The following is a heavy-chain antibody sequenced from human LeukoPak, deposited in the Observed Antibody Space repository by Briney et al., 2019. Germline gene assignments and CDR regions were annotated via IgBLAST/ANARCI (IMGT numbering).Heavy chain of an antibody. CDR3: ARQIRSVVDY. J-gene: IGHJ4*02. CDR1: GGSISSYY. V-gene: IGHV4-59*01. Sequence: SETLSLTCTVSGGSISSYYWSWIRQPPGKGLEWIGYIYYSGSTNYNPSLKSRVTISVDTSKNQFSLKLSSVTAADTAVYYCARQIRSVVDYWGQGTLITVSS. D-gene: IGHD3-10*01. CDR2: IYYSGST.